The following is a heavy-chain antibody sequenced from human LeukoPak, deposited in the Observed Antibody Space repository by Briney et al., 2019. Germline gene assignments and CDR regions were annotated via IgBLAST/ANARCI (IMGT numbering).Heavy chain of an antibody. V-gene: IGHV3-30*04. J-gene: IGHJ4*02. D-gene: IGHD3-22*01. CDR2: ISRDGTDQ. Sequence: PGGSLRLSCAGTGFTFNNYAMHWVRQAPGEGLEWVAVISRDGTDQFYADSVKGRLTISRDNAKNSLYLQMNSLRAEDTALYYCAKDMDDSSGYYYFDYWGQGTLVTVSS. CDR3: AKDMDDSSGYYYFDY. CDR1: GFTFNNYA.